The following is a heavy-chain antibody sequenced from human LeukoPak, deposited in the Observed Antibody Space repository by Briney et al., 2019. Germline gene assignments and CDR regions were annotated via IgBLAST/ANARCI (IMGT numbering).Heavy chain of an antibody. CDR2: INGDGSSR. CDR3: ARRAVAGGFYGW. CDR1: GFTFSTDW. D-gene: IGHD6-19*01. J-gene: IGHJ4*02. V-gene: IGHV3-74*01. Sequence: GSLRLSCAASGFTFSTDWMHWVRQAPGKGPVLVSRINGDGSSRSYADSVRGRFTISRDYAKNTLYLQMNSLRAEDTAVYYCARRAVAGGFYGWWGQGTLVTVSS.